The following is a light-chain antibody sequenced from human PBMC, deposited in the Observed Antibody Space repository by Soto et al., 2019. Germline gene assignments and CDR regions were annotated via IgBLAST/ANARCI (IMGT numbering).Light chain of an antibody. J-gene: IGKJ5*01. CDR2: KAS. V-gene: IGKV1-5*03. CDR1: QRINSW. Sequence: DIQMTQSPSTLSASVGDRVTITCRASQRINSWLAWYQQKPGKAPKLLIYKASSLESGVPSRFSGSGSGTEFNLTISSLQPDDFAAYYCQQYEIYPITFGQGTRLEIK. CDR3: QQYEIYPIT.